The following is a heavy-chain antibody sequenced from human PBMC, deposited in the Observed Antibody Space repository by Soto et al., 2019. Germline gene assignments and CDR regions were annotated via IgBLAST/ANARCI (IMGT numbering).Heavy chain of an antibody. CDR1: RNTFTTSW. V-gene: IGHV5-51*01. CDR3: TSEALEFTWNYAGHY. CDR2: IYPHDSDT. Sequence: GESLKISCNASRNTFTTSWIGWVRQMPGKGLEWMGIIYPHDSDTRYFPSFQGQVTISADKSISTAYLEWSSLKASDSAMYYCTSEALEFTWNYAGHYWGQGTLVTVSS. J-gene: IGHJ4*02. D-gene: IGHD1-7*01.